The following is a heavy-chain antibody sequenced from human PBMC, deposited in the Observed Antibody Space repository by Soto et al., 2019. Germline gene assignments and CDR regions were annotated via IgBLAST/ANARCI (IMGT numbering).Heavy chain of an antibody. CDR3: VRTSLVVAAATREDY. CDR2: INSDGSST. D-gene: IGHD2-15*01. J-gene: IGHJ4*02. V-gene: IGHV3-74*01. CDR1: GFTFSSYW. Sequence: GGSLRLSCAASGFTFSSYWMHWVRQAPEKGLVWVSRINSDGSSTSYADSVKGRFTISRDNAKNTLYLQMNSLRAEDTVVYYCVRTSLVVAAATREDYWGQGTLVTVSS.